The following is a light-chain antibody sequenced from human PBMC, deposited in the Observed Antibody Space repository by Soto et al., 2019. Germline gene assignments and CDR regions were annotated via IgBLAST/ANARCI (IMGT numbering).Light chain of an antibody. J-gene: IGLJ1*01. CDR1: GSNIGAXYD. V-gene: IGLV1-40*01. CDR3: QSYDSXXXARXX. Sequence: QSVLTQPPSVSGAPGQRVTISCTGSGSNIGAXYDVHWYQHRXGXAPKLLVFGDSHRPSGVPDRFSGSKSGTSASLAITGXXXXDEGDYYCQSYDSXXXARXXFGTXTKLTVL. CDR2: GDS.